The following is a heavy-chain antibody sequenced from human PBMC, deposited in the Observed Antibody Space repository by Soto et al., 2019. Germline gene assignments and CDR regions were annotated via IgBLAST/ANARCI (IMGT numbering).Heavy chain of an antibody. V-gene: IGHV3-11*01. CDR2: ISSSGSTI. CDR3: ARDRTIVGAMDYFDY. D-gene: IGHD1-26*01. J-gene: IGHJ4*02. Sequence: GESLKISCAASGFTFSDYYMSWIRQAPGKGLEWVSYISSSGSTIYYADSVKGRFTISRDNAKNSLYLQMNSLRAEDTAVYYCARDRTIVGAMDYFDYWGQGTLVTVSS. CDR1: GFTFSDYY.